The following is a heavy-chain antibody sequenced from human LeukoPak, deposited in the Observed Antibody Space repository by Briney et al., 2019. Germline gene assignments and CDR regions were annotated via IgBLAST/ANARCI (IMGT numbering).Heavy chain of an antibody. CDR1: GGSFSGYY. CDR3: ARDTYCGGDCYGDDAFDI. D-gene: IGHD2-21*01. CDR2: INHSGST. Sequence: PSETLSLTCAVYGGSFSGYYWSWIRQPPGKGLEWIGEINHSGSTYYNPSLKSRVTISVDTSKNQFSLKLSSVTAADTAVYYCARDTYCGGDCYGDDAFDIWGQGTMVTVSS. V-gene: IGHV4-34*01. J-gene: IGHJ3*02.